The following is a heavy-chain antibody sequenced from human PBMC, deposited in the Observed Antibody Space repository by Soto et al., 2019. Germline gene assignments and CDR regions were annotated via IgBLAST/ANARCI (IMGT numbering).Heavy chain of an antibody. D-gene: IGHD1-26*01. CDR2: INPSGSST. CDR3: ARDVGDSGSHWFDP. J-gene: IGHJ5*02. V-gene: IGHV1-46*01. CDR1: GYIFSNYY. Sequence: ASVKVSCKASGYIFSNYYIHWVRQAPGQGLEWMGIINPSGSSTRYAQKFQGRVTMTRDTSSSTVYMELSNLRFEDTAVYYCARDVGDSGSHWFDPWGQGSLVTVSS.